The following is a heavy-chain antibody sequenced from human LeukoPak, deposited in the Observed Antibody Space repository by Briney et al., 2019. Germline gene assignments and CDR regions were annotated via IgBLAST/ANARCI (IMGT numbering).Heavy chain of an antibody. Sequence: QPGGPLRLSCAASGFTFSSYAMHWVRQAPGKGLEWVAVISYDGSNKYYADSVKGRFTISRDNSKNTLYLQMNSLRAEDTAVYYCARGPHPVLRYFDWSIGGFDYWGQGTLVTVS. CDR2: ISYDGSNK. J-gene: IGHJ4*02. CDR1: GFTFSSYA. V-gene: IGHV3-30*04. D-gene: IGHD3-9*01. CDR3: ARGPHPVLRYFDWSIGGFDY.